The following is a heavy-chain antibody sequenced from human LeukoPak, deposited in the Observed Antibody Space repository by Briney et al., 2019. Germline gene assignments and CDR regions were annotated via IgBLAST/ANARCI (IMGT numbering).Heavy chain of an antibody. Sequence: ASVKVSCKASGYTFTSYDINWVRQATGQGLEWMGGMNPNSGNTGYAQKFQGRVTMTRNTSISTAYMELSSLRSEDTAVYYCARGHWLAIEGNYYYGMDVWGQGTTVTVSS. CDR3: ARGHWLAIEGNYYYGMDV. CDR2: MNPNSGNT. D-gene: IGHD3-22*01. CDR1: GYTFTSYD. J-gene: IGHJ6*02. V-gene: IGHV1-8*01.